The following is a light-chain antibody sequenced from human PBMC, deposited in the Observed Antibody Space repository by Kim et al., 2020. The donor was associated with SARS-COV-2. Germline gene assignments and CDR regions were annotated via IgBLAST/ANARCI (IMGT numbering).Light chain of an antibody. CDR2: LEGSGNY. CDR1: SGHIGYI. J-gene: IGLJ1*01. Sequence: QPVLTQSYSASASLGSSVKLTCTLSSGHIGYIIAWHQQQPGKAPRYLMKLEGSGNYNKGSGVPDRFSGSSSGADRYLTISNLQSEDEADYYCETWDNKIHVFGTGTKVTVL. V-gene: IGLV4-60*03. CDR3: ETWDNKIHV.